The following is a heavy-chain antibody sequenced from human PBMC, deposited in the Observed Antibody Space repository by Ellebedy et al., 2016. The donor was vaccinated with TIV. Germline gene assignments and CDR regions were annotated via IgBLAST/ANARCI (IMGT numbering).Heavy chain of an antibody. CDR2: ISGSGGST. Sequence: GESLKISXAASGFTFSSYAMSWVRQAPGKGLEWVSAISGSGGSTYYADSVKGRFTISRDNSKNTLYLQMNSLRAEDTAVYYCAKVGHDRVAAAGTAVIDYWGQGTLVTVSS. D-gene: IGHD6-13*01. J-gene: IGHJ4*02. CDR3: AKVGHDRVAAAGTAVIDY. CDR1: GFTFSSYA. V-gene: IGHV3-23*01.